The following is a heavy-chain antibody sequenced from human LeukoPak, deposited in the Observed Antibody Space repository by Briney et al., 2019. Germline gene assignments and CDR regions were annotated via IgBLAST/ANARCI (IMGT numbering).Heavy chain of an antibody. CDR3: ARDLPYGISDYPPGI. CDR2: ISSRGITI. CDR1: GFTFSSYE. V-gene: IGHV3-48*03. D-gene: IGHD3-22*01. Sequence: GGSLRLSCAASGFTFSSYEMNWVRQAPVKGLEWVSYISSRGITIYYADSVRGRFAISRDNAKNSLYLQMNSLRAEDTAVYYCARDLPYGISDYPPGIWGQGTLVTVSS. J-gene: IGHJ4*02.